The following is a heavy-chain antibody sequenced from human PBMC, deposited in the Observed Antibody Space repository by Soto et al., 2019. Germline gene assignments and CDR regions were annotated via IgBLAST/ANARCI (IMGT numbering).Heavy chain of an antibody. Sequence: QLRLQESGPGLVKPSETLSLTCTVSGGSIGSSTYYWGWIRQPPGKGLEWIGSMYSSGNTYYNPSLQRRVTVSVDTSKIHFSLTLSSVTAADTAVYYCARQPYDSRGYYYGTWGQGTLVTVSS. J-gene: IGHJ5*02. V-gene: IGHV4-39*01. CDR3: ARQPYDSRGYYYGT. CDR2: MYSSGNT. CDR1: GGSIGSSTYY. D-gene: IGHD3-22*01.